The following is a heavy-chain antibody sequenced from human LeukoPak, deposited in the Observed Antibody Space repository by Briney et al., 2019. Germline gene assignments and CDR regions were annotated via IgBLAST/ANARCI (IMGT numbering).Heavy chain of an antibody. CDR2: IKSKTDGGTT. J-gene: IGHJ4*02. CDR1: GFTFSNAW. V-gene: IGHV3-15*01. D-gene: IGHD2-2*01. CDR3: TTRYCSSTSCPFDY. Sequence: GGSLRLSCAASGFTFSNAWMSWVRQAPGKGLEWVGRIKSKTDGGTTDYAAPVKGRFTISRDDSKNTLYLQMNSLKTENTAVYYCTTRYCSSTSCPFDYWGQGTLVTVSS.